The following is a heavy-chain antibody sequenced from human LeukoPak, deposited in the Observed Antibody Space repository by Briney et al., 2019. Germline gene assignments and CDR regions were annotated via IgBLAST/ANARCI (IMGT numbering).Heavy chain of an antibody. J-gene: IGHJ4*02. CDR1: GFTFSSYY. V-gene: IGHV3-21*01. CDR2: ISRSSSYI. CDR3: ARTQLSDTAMSYFDY. D-gene: IGHD5-18*01. Sequence: PGGSLRLSCAASGFTFSSYYMSWVRQAPGKGLEWVSSISRSSSYIYYADSVKGRFTISRDNAKNSLYLQMNSLRAEDTAVYYCARTQLSDTAMSYFDYWGRGTLVTVSS.